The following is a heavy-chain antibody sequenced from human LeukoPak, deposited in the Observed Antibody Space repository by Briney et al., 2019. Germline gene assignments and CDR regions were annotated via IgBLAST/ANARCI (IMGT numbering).Heavy chain of an antibody. J-gene: IGHJ4*02. CDR2: INHSGST. V-gene: IGHV4-34*01. Sequence: PSETLSLTCAVYGGSFSGYYWSWIRQPPGKGLEWIGEINHSGSTNYNPSLKSRVTISVDTSRNQFSLKLSSVTAADTAVYYCARFLVGPRGCDYWGQGTLVTVSS. D-gene: IGHD1-26*01. CDR3: ARFLVGPRGCDY. CDR1: GGSFSGYY.